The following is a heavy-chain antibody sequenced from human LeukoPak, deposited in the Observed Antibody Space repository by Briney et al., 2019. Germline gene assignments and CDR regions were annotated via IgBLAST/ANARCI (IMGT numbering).Heavy chain of an antibody. CDR1: GYTLTELS. CDR2: FDPEDGET. Sequence: ASVKVSCKVSGYTLTELSMHWVRQAPGKGLEWMGGFDPEDGETIYAQKFQGRVTMTEDTSTDTAYVELSSLRSEDTAVYYCATGNPLRITMVRGSKGKRSDWFDPWGQGTLVTVSS. CDR3: ATGNPLRITMVRGSKGKRSDWFDP. D-gene: IGHD3-10*01. V-gene: IGHV1-24*01. J-gene: IGHJ5*02.